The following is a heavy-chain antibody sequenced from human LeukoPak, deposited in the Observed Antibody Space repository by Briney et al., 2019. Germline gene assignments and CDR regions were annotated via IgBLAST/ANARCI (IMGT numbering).Heavy chain of an antibody. CDR3: ARDSGSYYTVDY. CDR1: GFTVSSNY. Sequence: GGSLRLSCAASGFTVSSNYMSWVRQAPGKGLEWVSVIYSGGSTYYADSVKGRFTISRDNSKNTLYLQMNSLRAEDTAVYYCARDSGSYYTVDYWGQGTLVTVSS. V-gene: IGHV3-66*01. D-gene: IGHD1-26*01. CDR2: IYSGGST. J-gene: IGHJ4*02.